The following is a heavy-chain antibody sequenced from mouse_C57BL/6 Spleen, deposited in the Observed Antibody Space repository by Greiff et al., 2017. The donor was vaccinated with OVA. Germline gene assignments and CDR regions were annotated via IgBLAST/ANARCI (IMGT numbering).Heavy chain of an antibody. Sequence: EMKLVESGGGLVQPGGSLKLSCAASGFTFSDYGMAWVRQAPRQGPEWVAFISNLAYSIYYADTVTGRFTISRENAKNTLYLEMSSLRSEDTAMYYCARLYDYDYAMDYWGQGTSVTVSS. V-gene: IGHV5-15*01. D-gene: IGHD2-4*01. CDR1: GFTFSDYG. J-gene: IGHJ4*01. CDR2: ISNLAYSI. CDR3: ARLYDYDYAMDY.